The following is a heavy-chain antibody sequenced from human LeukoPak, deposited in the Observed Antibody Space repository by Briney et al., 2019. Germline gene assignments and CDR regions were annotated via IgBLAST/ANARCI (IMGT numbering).Heavy chain of an antibody. J-gene: IGHJ4*02. CDR2: ISAYNGNT. CDR1: GYTFTSYG. Sequence: ASVKVSCKASGYTFTSYGISWVRQAPGQGLEWMGWISAYNGNTNYAQKLQGRVTMTTDTSTSTAYMELRSLRSDDTAVYYCAREGTIANYGSGSYPATEAFDYWGQGTLVTVSS. V-gene: IGHV1-18*01. CDR3: AREGTIANYGSGSYPATEAFDY. D-gene: IGHD3-10*01.